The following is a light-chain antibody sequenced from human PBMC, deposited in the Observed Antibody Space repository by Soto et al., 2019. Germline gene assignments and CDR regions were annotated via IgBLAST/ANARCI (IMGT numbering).Light chain of an antibody. CDR1: QSVTNSY. Sequence: IVLTQSPGTVSLSPGERATRSCRASQSVTNSYLAWYQQKPGQAPRLLIYDASSRETGIPDRFSGSGSGTDFTLTISRLEPEDFAVYYWQQYGSSVLTFGGGPKLEL. V-gene: IGKV3-20*01. J-gene: IGKJ4*01. CDR3: QQYGSSVLT. CDR2: DAS.